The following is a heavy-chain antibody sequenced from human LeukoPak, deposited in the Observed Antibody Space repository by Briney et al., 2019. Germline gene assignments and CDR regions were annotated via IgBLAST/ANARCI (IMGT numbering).Heavy chain of an antibody. CDR3: ARSISGSYSNYFDY. CDR1: GGSISSGGYY. CDR2: IYYSGST. J-gene: IGHJ4*02. D-gene: IGHD1-26*01. V-gene: IGHV4-31*03. Sequence: PSETLSLTCTVSGGSISSGGYYWSWIRQHPGKGLEWIGYIYYSGSTYYIPSLKSRVTISVDRSKNQFSLKLSSVTAADTAVYYCARSISGSYSNYFDYWGQGTLVTVSS.